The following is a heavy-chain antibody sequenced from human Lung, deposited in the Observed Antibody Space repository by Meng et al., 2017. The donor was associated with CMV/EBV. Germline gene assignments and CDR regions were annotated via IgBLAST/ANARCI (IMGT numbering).Heavy chain of an antibody. Sequence: SEFLFSGFAMSWVRQAPGRGLTWVSAVTASGGSTYYADSVKGRFTVSRDNSKNTLYLQMNNLRADDTAVYYCAKAFSASWYREFYDYWGQGSLVTVSS. D-gene: IGHD6-13*01. CDR1: EFLFSGFA. CDR2: VTASGGST. CDR3: AKAFSASWYREFYDY. V-gene: IGHV3-23*01. J-gene: IGHJ4*02.